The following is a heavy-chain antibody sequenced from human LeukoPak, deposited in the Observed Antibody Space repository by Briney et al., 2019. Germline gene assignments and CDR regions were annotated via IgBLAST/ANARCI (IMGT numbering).Heavy chain of an antibody. CDR1: GYTFTSYG. V-gene: IGHV1-18*01. D-gene: IGHD6-13*01. J-gene: IGHJ4*02. Sequence: GASVKVSCKASGYTFTSYGISWVRQAPGQGLEWMGWISAYNGNTNYAQKLQGRVTMTTDTSTSTAYMELRSLRSDDTAVYYCAREERVRLGYIAAAGRPLDYWGQGTLVTVSS. CDR2: ISAYNGNT. CDR3: AREERVRLGYIAAAGRPLDY.